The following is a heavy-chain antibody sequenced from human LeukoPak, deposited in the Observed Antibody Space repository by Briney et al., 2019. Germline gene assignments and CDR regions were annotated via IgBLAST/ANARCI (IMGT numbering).Heavy chain of an antibody. Sequence: ASVKVSCKASGYTFTGYYMHWVRQAPGQGLEWIGWINPNSGGTNYAQKFQGRVTMTRDTSISTAYMELSRLRSDDTAVYYCARDRSGDGYCSGGSCYSGRDYWGQGTLVTVSS. CDR3: ARDRSGDGYCSGGSCYSGRDY. V-gene: IGHV1-2*02. CDR2: INPNSGGT. D-gene: IGHD2-15*01. J-gene: IGHJ4*02. CDR1: GYTFTGYY.